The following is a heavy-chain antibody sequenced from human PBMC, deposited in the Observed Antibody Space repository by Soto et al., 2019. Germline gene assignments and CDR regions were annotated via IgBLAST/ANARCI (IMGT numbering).Heavy chain of an antibody. V-gene: IGHV3-23*01. D-gene: IGHD3-10*01. CDR2: IRGGGGRT. J-gene: IGHJ4*02. CDR3: AKEHDLLWFGEFPQLNDY. Sequence: GGSLRLSCAASGFTFSSYAMSWVRQAPGKGLEWVSAIRGGGGRTSYADSVKGRFTISRENSKNTLYLEMNSLRAEDTAVYYCAKEHDLLWFGEFPQLNDYWGQGTLVTVSS. CDR1: GFTFSSYA.